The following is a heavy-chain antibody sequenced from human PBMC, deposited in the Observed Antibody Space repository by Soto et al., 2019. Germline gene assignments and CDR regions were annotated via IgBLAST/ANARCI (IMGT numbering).Heavy chain of an antibody. CDR3: AKELGGYEN. Sequence: GGSLRLSCAASGFTFSSYSMNWVRQAPGKGLEWVSYISSSSSSIYYADSVKGRFTISRDNAKNTLYLQMNSLRAEDTAVYYCAKELGGYENWGQGTLVTVSS. CDR2: ISSSSSSI. D-gene: IGHD5-12*01. CDR1: GFTFSSYS. J-gene: IGHJ4*02. V-gene: IGHV3-48*01.